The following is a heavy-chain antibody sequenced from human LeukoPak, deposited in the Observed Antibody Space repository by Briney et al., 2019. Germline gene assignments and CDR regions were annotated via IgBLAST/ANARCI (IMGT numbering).Heavy chain of an antibody. CDR2: ISWNSGSI. CDR1: GFTFDDYA. J-gene: IGHJ4*02. CDR3: ARSITMVRGVIGY. D-gene: IGHD3-10*01. V-gene: IGHV3-9*03. Sequence: GGSLRLSCAASGFTFDDYAMHWVRQAPGKGLEWVSGISWNSGSIGYADSVKGRFNISRDSAKNSLYLQMNSLRAEDMALYYCARSITMVRGVIGYWGQGTPVTVSS.